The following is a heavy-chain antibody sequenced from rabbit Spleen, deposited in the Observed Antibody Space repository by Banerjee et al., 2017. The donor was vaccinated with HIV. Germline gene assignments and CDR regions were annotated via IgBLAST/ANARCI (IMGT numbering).Heavy chain of an antibody. CDR3: ARDGYAGDSGESYFGL. CDR2: INAGSGST. CDR1: GFSFSRSYY. J-gene: IGHJ4*01. D-gene: IGHD7-1*01. V-gene: IGHV1S40*01. Sequence: QQLVESGGGLVKPGASLTLTCTASGFSFSRSYYMCWVRQAPGKGLEWIGCINAGSGSTYYASWAKGRFTITKSSSTTVTLQVTSLTAADTATYFCARDGYAGDSGESYFGLWGPGTLVTVS.